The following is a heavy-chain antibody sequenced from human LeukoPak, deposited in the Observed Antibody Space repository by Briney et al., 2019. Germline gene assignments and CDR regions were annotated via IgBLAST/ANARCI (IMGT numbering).Heavy chain of an antibody. CDR1: GSTFSSYA. CDR2: ISGSSGST. D-gene: IGHD6-19*01. CDR3: ANHGWDASIDY. Sequence: GGSLRLSCAASGSTFSSYAMSWVRQAPGKGLEWVSAISGSSGSTYYADSVKGRFTISRDNSKNTLYLQMNSLRAEDTAVYYCANHGWDASIDYWGQGTLVTVSS. V-gene: IGHV3-23*01. J-gene: IGHJ4*02.